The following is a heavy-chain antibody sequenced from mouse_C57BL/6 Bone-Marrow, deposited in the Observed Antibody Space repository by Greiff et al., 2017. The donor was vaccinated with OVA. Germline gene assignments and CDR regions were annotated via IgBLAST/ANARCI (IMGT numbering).Heavy chain of an antibody. J-gene: IGHJ1*03. V-gene: IGHV14-4*01. Sequence: EVQLQQSGAELVRPGASVKLSCTASGFNIKDDYMHWVKQRPEQGLEWIGWIDPENGDTEYASKFQGKATITADTSSNTAYLQLSSLTSEDTAVYYCTTRVGYGSSYALWYFDVWGTGTTVTVSS. D-gene: IGHD1-1*01. CDR2: IDPENGDT. CDR3: TTRVGYGSSYALWYFDV. CDR1: GFNIKDDY.